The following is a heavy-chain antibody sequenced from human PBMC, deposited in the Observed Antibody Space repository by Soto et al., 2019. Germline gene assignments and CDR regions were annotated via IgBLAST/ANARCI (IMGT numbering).Heavy chain of an antibody. V-gene: IGHV1-3*01. CDR1: GYTFTSYA. D-gene: IGHD6-19*01. Sequence: GASVKVSCKASGYTFTSYAIHWVRQAPGQRLEWMGWINAGNGNTKYSQKFQGRVTITRDTSESTAYMELSSLRSEDTAVYYCGRVEGAVAADYWGQGTLVKVYS. CDR2: INAGNGNT. CDR3: GRVEGAVAADY. J-gene: IGHJ4*02.